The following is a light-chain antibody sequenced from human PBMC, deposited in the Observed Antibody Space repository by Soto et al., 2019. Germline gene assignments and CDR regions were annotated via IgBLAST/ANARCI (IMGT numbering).Light chain of an antibody. Sequence: DIHMTRSPSNLSGSVGDIVTITCRASQTISGWLAWYQQTPGKAPKLLIYKASTLKSGVPSRLSGSGSGTEFTLTISSLQPDDVATDDCQHYNSYSEAFVQGTKVDIK. CDR2: KAS. CDR1: QTISGW. J-gene: IGKJ1*01. V-gene: IGKV1-5*03. CDR3: QHYNSYSEA.